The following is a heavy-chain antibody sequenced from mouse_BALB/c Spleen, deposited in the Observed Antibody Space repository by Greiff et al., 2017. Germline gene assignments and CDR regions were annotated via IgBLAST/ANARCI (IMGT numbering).Heavy chain of an antibody. D-gene: IGHD1-1*01. CDR3: ARHVGYGSSYWYFDD. Sequence: EVQLVESGGGLVQPGGSLKLSCAASGFTFSSYTMSWVRQTPEKRLEWVAYISNGGGSTYYPDTVKGRFTISRDNAKNTLYLQMSSLKSEDTAMYYCARHVGYGSSYWYFDDWGAGTTVTVSS. CDR1: GFTFSSYT. J-gene: IGHJ1*01. CDR2: ISNGGGST. V-gene: IGHV5-12-2*01.